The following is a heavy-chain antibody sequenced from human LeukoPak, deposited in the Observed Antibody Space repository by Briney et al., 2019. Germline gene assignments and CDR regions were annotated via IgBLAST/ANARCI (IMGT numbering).Heavy chain of an antibody. V-gene: IGHV1-8*01. CDR1: GYTFTSYD. CDR2: MNPNSGNT. CDR3: ARGDYGSGSYRYYYYMGV. Sequence: ASVKVSCKASGYTFTSYDINWVRQATGQGLEWMGWMNPNSGNTGYAQKFQGRVTMTRNTSISTAYMELSSLRSEDTAVYYCARGDYGSGSYRYYYYMGVWGKGTTVTVSS. J-gene: IGHJ6*03. D-gene: IGHD3-10*01.